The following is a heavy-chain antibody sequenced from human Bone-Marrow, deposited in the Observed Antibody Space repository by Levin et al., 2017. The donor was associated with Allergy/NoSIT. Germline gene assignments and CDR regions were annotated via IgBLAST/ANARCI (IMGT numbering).Heavy chain of an antibody. J-gene: IGHJ4*02. CDR3: AKDLIAVYTTFDY. Sequence: GESLKISCAASGFTFSSYAMSWVRQAPGKGLEWVSAISGSGGSTYYADSVKGRFTISRDNSKNTLYLQMNSLRAEDTAVYYCAKDLIAVYTTFDYWGQGTLVTVSS. CDR2: ISGSGGST. CDR1: GFTFSSYA. V-gene: IGHV3-23*01. D-gene: IGHD6-19*01.